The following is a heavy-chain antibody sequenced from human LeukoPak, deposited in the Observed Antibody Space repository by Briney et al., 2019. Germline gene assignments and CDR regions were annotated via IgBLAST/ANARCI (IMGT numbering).Heavy chain of an antibody. CDR1: GFTFRSYA. J-gene: IGHJ3*02. CDR2: ISGSGSAT. Sequence: PGRSLRLSCAASGFTFRSYAMNWVRQAPGKGLEWVSAISGSGSATYYADSVKGRFTISRDNSKNTLYLQMNSLRAEDTPVYYCAKDQYGEAFDIWGPGTMVTVSS. CDR3: AKDQYGEAFDI. D-gene: IGHD4-17*01. V-gene: IGHV3-23*01.